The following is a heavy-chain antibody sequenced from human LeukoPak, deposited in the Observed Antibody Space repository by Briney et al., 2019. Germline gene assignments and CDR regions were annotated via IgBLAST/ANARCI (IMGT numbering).Heavy chain of an antibody. V-gene: IGHV4-39*01. Sequence: SETLSLTCTVSDGSISSSSYYWGWIRQPPGKGLGWIGSIYYSGSTYYNPSLKSRVTISVDTSKNQFSLKLSSVTAADTAVYYCARRLITGHHYDWFDPWGQGTLVTVSS. CDR2: IYYSGST. J-gene: IGHJ5*02. D-gene: IGHD1-20*01. CDR1: DGSISSSSYY. CDR3: ARRLITGHHYDWFDP.